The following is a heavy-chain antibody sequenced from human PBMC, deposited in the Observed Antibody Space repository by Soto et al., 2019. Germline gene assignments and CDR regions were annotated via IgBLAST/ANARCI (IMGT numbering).Heavy chain of an antibody. Sequence: GXSVKDSFNVSGYTLTELSLHWGRQASGKGLEWMGGFDPEDGETIYAQKFQGRVTMTEDTSTDTAYMELSSLRSEDTAVYYCATWEMTTVTTSWFDPWGQGTLVTVSS. D-gene: IGHD4-17*01. J-gene: IGHJ5*02. CDR1: GYTLTELS. CDR2: FDPEDGET. V-gene: IGHV1-24*01. CDR3: ATWEMTTVTTSWFDP.